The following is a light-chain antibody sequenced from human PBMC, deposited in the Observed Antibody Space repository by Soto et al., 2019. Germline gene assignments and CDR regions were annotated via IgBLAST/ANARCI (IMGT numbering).Light chain of an antibody. Sequence: QSVLTQPASVSGSPGQSITISCTGTSSDVGGYNYVSWYQQHPGKAPKLLIYSNNQRPSGVPDRFSGSKSGTSASLAISGLQSEDEADYYCAAWDDSLTYVFGTGTKVTVL. CDR1: SSDVGGYNY. CDR2: SNN. CDR3: AAWDDSLTYV. J-gene: IGLJ1*01. V-gene: IGLV1-44*01.